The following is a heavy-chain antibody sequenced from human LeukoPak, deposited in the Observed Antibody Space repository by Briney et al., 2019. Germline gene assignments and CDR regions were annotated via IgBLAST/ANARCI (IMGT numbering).Heavy chain of an antibody. CDR3: ARDSPGGDYYFDY. Sequence: SETLSLTCTVSGASIRSYYWNWLRQPPGKGLEWIGYIYYSGSTNYNPSLKSRVTISVGTSKNQFSLKLSSVTAADTAVYYCARDSPGGDYYFDYWGQGTLVTVSS. V-gene: IGHV4-59*01. CDR1: GASIRSYY. CDR2: IYYSGST. D-gene: IGHD4-17*01. J-gene: IGHJ4*02.